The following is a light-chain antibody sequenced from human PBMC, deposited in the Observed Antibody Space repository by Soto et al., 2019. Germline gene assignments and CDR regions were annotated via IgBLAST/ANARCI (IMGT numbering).Light chain of an antibody. J-gene: IGKJ4*01. V-gene: IGKV3-20*01. CDR2: GAS. CDR3: QQYGRSPLT. Sequence: EIVLTQSPGTLSLSPGERATLSCRASQSVSSSYLAWYQQKPGQAPRLLIYGASSRATGIPDRFSGSGSGTDFTLIISRLEPEDFAVYYCQQYGRSPLTFGGGTKVDI. CDR1: QSVSSSY.